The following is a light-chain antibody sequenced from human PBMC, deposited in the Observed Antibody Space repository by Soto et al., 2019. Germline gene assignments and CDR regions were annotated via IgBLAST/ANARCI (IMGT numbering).Light chain of an antibody. CDR1: QSISSY. J-gene: IGKJ1*01. CDR3: QESYSSA. Sequence: DIQMTQSPSSLSATVGDRVTITCRASQSISSYLNWYQQKPGKAPKLLIYSASTLHSGVPSRFSGGGSGTDFTLTIDDLQVEDSGTYFCQESYSSAFGQGTKVDIK. CDR2: SAS. V-gene: IGKV1-39*01.